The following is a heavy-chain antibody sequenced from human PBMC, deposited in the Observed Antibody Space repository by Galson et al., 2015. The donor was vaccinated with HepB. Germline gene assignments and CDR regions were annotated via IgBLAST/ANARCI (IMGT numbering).Heavy chain of an antibody. J-gene: IGHJ3*02. CDR1: GYTFTGYY. CDR2: INPNSGGT. Sequence: SVKVSCKASGYTFTGYYMHWVRQAPGQGLEWMGRINPNSGGTNYAQKFQGRVTMTRDTSISTAYMELSRLRSDDTVVYYCAGSPHLFYSSGWGDAFDIWGQGTMVTVSS. D-gene: IGHD6-19*01. CDR3: AGSPHLFYSSGWGDAFDI. V-gene: IGHV1-2*05.